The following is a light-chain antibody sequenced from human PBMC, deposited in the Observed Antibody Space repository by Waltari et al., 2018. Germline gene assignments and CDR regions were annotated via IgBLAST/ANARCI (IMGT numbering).Light chain of an antibody. Sequence: EIVLTQSPGTLSLSPGERATLSCRARQSVSSTSLAWYQQKPGQAPRLLIYGTSTRATGIPDRFSGSGSGTDFTLTISRLEPEDFAVYYCQQYDYSFTFGGGTRVEIK. CDR2: GTS. CDR1: QSVSSTS. J-gene: IGKJ4*01. CDR3: QQYDYSFT. V-gene: IGKV3-20*01.